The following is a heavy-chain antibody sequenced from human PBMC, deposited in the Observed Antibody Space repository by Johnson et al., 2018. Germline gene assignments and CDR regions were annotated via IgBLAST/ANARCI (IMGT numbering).Heavy chain of an antibody. V-gene: IGHV3-23*04. CDR2: ISGSGGST. J-gene: IGHJ6*03. Sequence: QLVESGGGVVQPGGSLRLSCAASGFTFSSYAMSWVRQAPGKGLEWVSAISGSGGSTYSADSVKGRFTISRDNAESSLYLQMNTLRAEDTAVYYCARGYYYYYMDVWGKGTTVTVSS. CDR1: GFTFSSYA. CDR3: ARGYYYYYMDV.